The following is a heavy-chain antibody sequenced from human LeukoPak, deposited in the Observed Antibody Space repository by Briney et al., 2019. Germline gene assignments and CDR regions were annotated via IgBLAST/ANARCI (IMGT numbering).Heavy chain of an antibody. Sequence: PSETLSLTCNVSGYSIRGGHYWGWIRQSPGKGLEWIGSIYHSGSTYYNPSLKSRVSISVDTSKDQFFLKLSSVTAAETAVYFCARSGGIYQMIYFDFWGQGTLVTVSS. J-gene: IGHJ4*02. CDR3: ARSGGIYQMIYFDF. CDR2: IYHSGST. CDR1: GYSIRGGHY. D-gene: IGHD1-26*01. V-gene: IGHV4-38-2*02.